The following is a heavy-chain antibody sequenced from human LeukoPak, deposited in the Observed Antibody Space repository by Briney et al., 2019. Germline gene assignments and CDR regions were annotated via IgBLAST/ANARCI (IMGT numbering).Heavy chain of an antibody. CDR2: LYTSGST. J-gene: IGHJ6*03. CDR3: ARATVTTLNFFYYMGV. Sequence: PSDPLTLPCTVSGRPISRYYWLWIRHPAGEGLEWIVHLYTSGSTNYNPSLKSRVTISVDKSKNQFSLKLSSLTAADTAVYYCARATVTTLNFFYYMGVWGKGTAVSVSS. V-gene: IGHV4-4*07. D-gene: IGHD4-17*01. CDR1: GRPISRYY.